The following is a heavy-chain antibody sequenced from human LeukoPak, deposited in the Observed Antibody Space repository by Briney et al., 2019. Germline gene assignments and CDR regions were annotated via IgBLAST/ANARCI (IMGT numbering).Heavy chain of an antibody. V-gene: IGHV1-18*01. J-gene: IGHJ5*02. CDR3: ARDGEDIVLMVYARTQFNWFDP. D-gene: IGHD2-8*01. CDR1: GYTFTSYS. CDR2: ISAYNGNT. Sequence: GASVKVSCKASGYTFTSYSISWVRQAPGQGLEWMGWISAYNGNTNYAQKLQGRVTMTTDTSTSTAYMELRSLRSDDTAVYYCARDGEDIVLMVYARTQFNWFDPWGQGTLVTVSS.